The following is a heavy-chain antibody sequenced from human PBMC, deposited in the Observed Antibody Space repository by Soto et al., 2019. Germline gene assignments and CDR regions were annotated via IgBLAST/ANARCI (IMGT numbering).Heavy chain of an antibody. CDR3: ARGSDYYDSSGYLNWFDP. J-gene: IGHJ5*02. CDR1: GGTFSSYA. V-gene: IGHV1-69*06. CDR2: IIPIFGTA. D-gene: IGHD3-22*01. Sequence: QVQLVQSGAEVKKPGSSVKVSCKASGGTFSSYAISWVRQAPGQGLEWMGGIIPIFGTANYAQKFQGRVTITADKSTSTAYMELSSVRSEDTAVYYCARGSDYYDSSGYLNWFDPWGQGTLVTVSS.